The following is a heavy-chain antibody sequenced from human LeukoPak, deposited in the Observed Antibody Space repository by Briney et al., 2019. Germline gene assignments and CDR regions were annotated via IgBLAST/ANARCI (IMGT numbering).Heavy chain of an antibody. CDR1: GGSTSSGDYY. CDR3: ARDVTMVRGVIISPPFGY. Sequence: SQTLSLTCTVSGGSTSSGDYYWSWIRPPPRKGLEWIGYIYFNGSIHYNPSPQTRFTITGATSKNQFSLTLSSVTAADTAVYYCARDVTMVRGVIISPPFGYWGQGTLVTVSS. D-gene: IGHD3-10*01. V-gene: IGHV4-30-4*01. CDR2: IYFNGSI. J-gene: IGHJ4*02.